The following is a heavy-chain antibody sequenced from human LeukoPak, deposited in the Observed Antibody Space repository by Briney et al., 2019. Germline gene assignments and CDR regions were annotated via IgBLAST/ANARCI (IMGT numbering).Heavy chain of an antibody. CDR1: GSTFSSYA. CDR2: ISGSGGST. J-gene: IGHJ3*02. Sequence: GGSLSPSCAASGSTFSSYAMSWVRPPPGKGLEWVSAISGSGGSTYYADSVKGRSTISRDNSKNTLYLQMNSLRAEDTAVYYCARSPPYGDTDAFDIWGQGTMVTVSS. CDR3: ARSPPYGDTDAFDI. D-gene: IGHD4-17*01. V-gene: IGHV3-23*01.